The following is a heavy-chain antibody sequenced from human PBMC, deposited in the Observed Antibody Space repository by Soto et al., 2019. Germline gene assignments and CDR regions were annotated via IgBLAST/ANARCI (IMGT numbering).Heavy chain of an antibody. CDR3: AMSMVRGVSAAFDY. CDR2: FDPEDGET. V-gene: IGHV1-24*01. Sequence: ASVKVSCKVSGYTLTELSMHWVRQAPGKGLEWMGGFDPEDGETIYAQKFQGRVTMTEDTSTDTAYMELSSLRSEDTAVYYCAMSMVRGVSAAFDYWGQGTLVTVSS. J-gene: IGHJ4*02. D-gene: IGHD3-10*01. CDR1: GYTLTELS.